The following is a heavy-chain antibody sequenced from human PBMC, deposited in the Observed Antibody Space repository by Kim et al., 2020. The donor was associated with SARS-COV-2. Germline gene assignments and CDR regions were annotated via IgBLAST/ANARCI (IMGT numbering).Heavy chain of an antibody. D-gene: IGHD5-12*01. Sequence: SVKVSCKTSGNTFKTNAIHWVRQAPGQGLEWMGGIIPIYDSTNVARKFQGRVTLTADDSANIAYMDLTSLTSEDTAVYYCASGGYSGYDFMYTYSYSAVDVWGQGTPVTVSS. CDR3: ASGGYSGYDFMYTYSYSAVDV. CDR2: IIPIYDST. J-gene: IGHJ6*01. CDR1: GNTFKTNA. V-gene: IGHV1-69*13.